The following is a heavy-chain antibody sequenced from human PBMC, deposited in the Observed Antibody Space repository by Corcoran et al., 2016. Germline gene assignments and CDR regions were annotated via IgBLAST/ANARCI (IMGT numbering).Heavy chain of an antibody. CDR3: AGAIGYCTSGVCPFVY. CDR1: GYTFTSYG. D-gene: IGHD2-8*01. V-gene: IGHV1-18*01. J-gene: IGHJ4*02. Sequence: QVQLVQSGAEVKKPGASVKVSCKASGYTFTSYGISWVRQAAVHGLEWMGWISAYNGNTNYAQKLQGRVTMTTDTSTSTAYMELRSLRSYVTAVYYCAGAIGYCTSGVCPFVYWGQGTLITVSS. CDR2: ISAYNGNT.